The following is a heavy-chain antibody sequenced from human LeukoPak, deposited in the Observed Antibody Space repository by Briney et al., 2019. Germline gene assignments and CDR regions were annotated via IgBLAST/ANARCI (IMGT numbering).Heavy chain of an antibody. CDR1: GYTFTGYY. J-gene: IGHJ5*02. CDR2: INPNSGGT. Sequence: ASVKVSCKAPGYTFTGYYMHWVRQAPGQGLEWMGWINPNSGGTNYAQKFQGRVTMTRDTSISTAYMELSRLRSDDTAVYYCARVPPIPTITNWFDPWGQGTLVTVSS. CDR3: ARVPPIPTITNWFDP. V-gene: IGHV1-2*02. D-gene: IGHD2-21*01.